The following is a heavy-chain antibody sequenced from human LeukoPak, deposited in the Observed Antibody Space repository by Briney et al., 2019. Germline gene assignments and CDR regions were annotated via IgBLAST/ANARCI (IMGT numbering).Heavy chain of an antibody. J-gene: IGHJ4*02. V-gene: IGHV3-7*01. D-gene: IGHD3-22*01. Sequence: GGSLRLSCAAPGFTFSSFGMSWVRQAPGKGLEWVANIKQDGSEKYYVDSVKGRFTISRDNAKNSLYLQMNSLRAEDTAVYYCARDYYDSSGYQYYFDYWGQGTLVTVSS. CDR2: IKQDGSEK. CDR3: ARDYYDSSGYQYYFDY. CDR1: GFTFSSFG.